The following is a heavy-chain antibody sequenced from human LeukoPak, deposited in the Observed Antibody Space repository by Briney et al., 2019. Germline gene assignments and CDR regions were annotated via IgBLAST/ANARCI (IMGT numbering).Heavy chain of an antibody. CDR2: IYYSGST. CDR3: ARRRNYMDV. J-gene: IGHJ6*03. CDR1: GGSISSSSYY. Sequence: SETLSLTCTVSGGSISSSSYYWGWIRQPPGKGLEWIGSIYYSGSTYYNPSLKSRVTISVDTSKNQFSLKLSSVTAADTAVYYCARRRNYMDVWGKGTTVTVSS. V-gene: IGHV4-39*01.